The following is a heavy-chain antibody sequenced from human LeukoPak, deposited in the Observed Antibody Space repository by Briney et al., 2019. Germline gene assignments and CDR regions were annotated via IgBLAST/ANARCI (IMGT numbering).Heavy chain of an antibody. J-gene: IGHJ3*01. Sequence: GASVKVSCKASGGTFSSYAISWVRPAPGQGLEWMGGIIPIFGTANYAQKFQGRVTITADESTNTAYMELSSLRSEDTAVYYCARGPFIGAFDFWGQGTMVTVSS. CDR1: GGTFSSYA. CDR3: ARGPFIGAFDF. CDR2: IIPIFGTA. D-gene: IGHD2-15*01. V-gene: IGHV1-69*01.